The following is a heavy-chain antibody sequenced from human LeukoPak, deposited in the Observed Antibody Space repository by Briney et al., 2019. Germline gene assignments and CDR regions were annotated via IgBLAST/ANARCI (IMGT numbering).Heavy chain of an antibody. D-gene: IGHD4-17*01. CDR1: GFTFDNYG. CDR3: ARSNRVYGDYLLRAFDI. Sequence: GGFLRLSCAASGFTFDNYGMTWVRHVPGKGLEWVSGINWNGGSTGYADSVKGRFTISRDNAKNSLYLQMNSLRAEDTALYYCARSNRVYGDYLLRAFDIWGQGTMVTVSS. CDR2: INWNGGST. J-gene: IGHJ3*02. V-gene: IGHV3-20*04.